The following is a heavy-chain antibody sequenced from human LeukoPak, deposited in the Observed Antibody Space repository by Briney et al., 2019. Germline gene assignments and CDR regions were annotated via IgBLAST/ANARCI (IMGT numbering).Heavy chain of an antibody. J-gene: IGHJ4*02. V-gene: IGHV3-7*01. CDR2: IKQDGSDR. CDR1: GFTFTKYW. CDR3: AREVWGPEF. D-gene: IGHD1-14*01. Sequence: GGSLRLSCAASGFTFTKYWMTWVRQAPGKGLEWVGNIKQDGSDRNYMDSVKGRFTISRDNTKNSVYLQMSGLRAEDTAVYYCAREVWGPEFWGQGTLVTVSS.